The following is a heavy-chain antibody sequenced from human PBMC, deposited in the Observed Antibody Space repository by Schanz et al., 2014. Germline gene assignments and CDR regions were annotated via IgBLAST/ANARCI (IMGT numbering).Heavy chain of an antibody. CDR2: VTSAYTT. CDR1: GFTFGTRT. Sequence: VQVLESGGGLVQPGGSLRLSCVGSGFTFGTRTMGWVRQAPGQGLEWVSTVTSAYTTYYADSVKGRFTISRDNSKNTLYLQMNSLRAEDTAVYYCAKGNTEARLSDFWGQGTLVTVSS. J-gene: IGHJ4*02. V-gene: IGHV3-23*01. CDR3: AKGNTEARLSDF. D-gene: IGHD6-6*01.